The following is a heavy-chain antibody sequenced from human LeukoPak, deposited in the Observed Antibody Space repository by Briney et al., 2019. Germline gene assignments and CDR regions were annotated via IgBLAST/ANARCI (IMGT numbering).Heavy chain of an antibody. J-gene: IGHJ4*02. D-gene: IGHD1-26*01. CDR1: GDSVSNSRVY. V-gene: IGHV4-39*07. CDR2: IYNNGWT. Sequence: KSSETLSCTCSVSGDSVSNSRVYWDWIRQTPGERLECIGNIYNNGWTYYKSSLERRVTISVDTPKNQFSLKLTTVAAADTAVYYCAGEGASQELRGFDYWGQGTQVTVSS. CDR3: AGEGASQELRGFDY.